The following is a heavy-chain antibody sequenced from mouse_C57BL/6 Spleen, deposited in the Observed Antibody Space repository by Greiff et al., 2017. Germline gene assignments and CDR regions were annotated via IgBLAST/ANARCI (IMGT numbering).Heavy chain of an antibody. CDR1: GYTFTSYW. Sequence: VQRVESGAELAKPGASVKLSCKASGYTFTSYWMHWVKQRPGQGLEWIGYINPSSGYTKYNQKFKDKATLTADKSSSTAYMQLSSLTYEDSAVYYCARSSQLDYFDYWGQGTTLTVSS. D-gene: IGHD3-1*01. J-gene: IGHJ2*01. CDR2: INPSSGYT. CDR3: ARSSQLDYFDY. V-gene: IGHV1-7*01.